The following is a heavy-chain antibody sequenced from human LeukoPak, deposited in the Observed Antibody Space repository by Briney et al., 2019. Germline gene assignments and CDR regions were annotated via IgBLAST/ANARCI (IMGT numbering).Heavy chain of an antibody. V-gene: IGHV1-2*06. CDR2: IDPNTGGT. Sequence: ASVKVSCKASGYTFTGYYIHWVRQAHGQGLEWMGRIDPNTGGTKSAKNFQGRVTMTRDTSISTAYMALSGLRSDDTAVYYCASLYDIVGTTVDYWGQGTLVTVSS. CDR3: ASLYDIVGTTVDY. J-gene: IGHJ4*02. D-gene: IGHD1-26*01. CDR1: GYTFTGYY.